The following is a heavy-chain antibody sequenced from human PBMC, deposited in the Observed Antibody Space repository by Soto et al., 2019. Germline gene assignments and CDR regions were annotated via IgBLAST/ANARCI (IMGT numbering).Heavy chain of an antibody. CDR3: ARAIVGPTTTGWLDP. V-gene: IGHV1-69*01. Sequence: QVQLVQSGAEVKKPESSVKVSCKASGGTFSRYAISWVRQAPGQGLEWMGGIIPIFGTANYAQKFQGRVTITADESTSTAFMELSSLRFEDTAVYYCARAIVGPTTTGWLDPWGQGTLVTVSS. J-gene: IGHJ5*02. CDR1: GGTFSRYA. D-gene: IGHD1-26*01. CDR2: IIPIFGTA.